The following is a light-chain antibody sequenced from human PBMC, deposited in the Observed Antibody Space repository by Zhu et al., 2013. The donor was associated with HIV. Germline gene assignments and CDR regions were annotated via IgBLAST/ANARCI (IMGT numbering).Light chain of an antibody. CDR3: QEYGTSPT. J-gene: IGKJ3*01. CDR2: DAS. Sequence: EIVLTQSPVTLSVSPGERATLSCRASQTITDNYLAWYQQRPGQTPRLLIYDASSRATGIPDRFRGSGSGTDFTLTISTLEPEDFAVYYCQEYGTSPTFGPGTRVDIK. CDR1: QTITDNY. V-gene: IGKV3-20*01.